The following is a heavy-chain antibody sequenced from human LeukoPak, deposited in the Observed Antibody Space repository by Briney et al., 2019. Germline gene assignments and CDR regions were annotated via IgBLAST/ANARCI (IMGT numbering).Heavy chain of an antibody. J-gene: IGHJ3*02. Sequence: SETLSLTCAVYGGSFSGYYWSWIRQPPGKGLEWIGEISHSGSTNYNPSLKSRVTISLDTSKNQFSLKLSSVTGADTAAYYCARYFDWPYAFDIWGQGTVVTVSP. D-gene: IGHD3-9*01. CDR2: ISHSGST. CDR3: ARYFDWPYAFDI. V-gene: IGHV4-34*01. CDR1: GGSFSGYY.